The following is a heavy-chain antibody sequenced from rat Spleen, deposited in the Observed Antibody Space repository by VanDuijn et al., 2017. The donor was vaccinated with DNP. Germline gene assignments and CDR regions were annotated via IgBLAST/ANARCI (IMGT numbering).Heavy chain of an antibody. D-gene: IGHD1-7*01. CDR1: GYSITSHY. Sequence: EVQLQESGSGLVKPSQSLSLTCSVTGYSITSHYWGWIRKFPGNKMEHIGHISYSGSTNYNPSLKSRISITRDTSKNHFFLHLNSVTTEDTATYYCARWTRYFDYWGQGVMVTVSS. CDR3: ARWTRYFDY. CDR2: ISYSGST. V-gene: IGHV3-1*01. J-gene: IGHJ2*01.